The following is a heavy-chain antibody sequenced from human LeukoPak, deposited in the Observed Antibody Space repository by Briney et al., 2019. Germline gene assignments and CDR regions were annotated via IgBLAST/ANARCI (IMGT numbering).Heavy chain of an antibody. CDR2: NYYSGSP. D-gene: IGHD3-22*01. CDR1: GGPISSYY. Sequence: SETLSLTCTVSGGPISSYYWSWIRQPSGKGLEWIGYNYYSGSPNYQPYLKSRVAISVDTPKNQFSLKLSSVTAADAAVYYCARARAVPMYYFDSSGYSGFVPWGQGTLVTVSS. V-gene: IGHV4-59*01. J-gene: IGHJ5*02. CDR3: ARARAVPMYYFDSSGYSGFVP.